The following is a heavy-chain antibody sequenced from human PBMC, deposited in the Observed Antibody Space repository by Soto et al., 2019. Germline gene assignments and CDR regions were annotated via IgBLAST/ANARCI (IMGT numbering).Heavy chain of an antibody. V-gene: IGHV4-61*01. D-gene: IGHD5-12*01. CDR3: ARDGDGYNY. J-gene: IGHJ4*02. Sequence: QVQLQESGPGLVKPSETLSLTCTVSGGSVSSGSYYWSWIRQPPGKGLEWIGYIYSSGSTSYNPSLKSRVTISVDTSKNQFSLQLSSVTAADTAVYYCARDGDGYNYWGQGTLVTVSS. CDR1: GGSVSSGSYY. CDR2: IYSSGST.